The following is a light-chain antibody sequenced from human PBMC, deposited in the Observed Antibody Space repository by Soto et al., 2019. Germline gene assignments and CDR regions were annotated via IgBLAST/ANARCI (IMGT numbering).Light chain of an antibody. CDR3: QTWGTGIVV. CDR2: LNSDGSH. V-gene: IGLV4-69*01. J-gene: IGLJ2*01. CDR1: SGHSRYA. Sequence: QLVLTQSPSASASLGASVKLTCTLSSGHSRYAIAWHQQQPEKGPRYLMKLNSDGSHNKGDGIPDRFSGSSSGAERYLTISSLQSEDEADYYCQTWGTGIVVFGGGTQLTVL.